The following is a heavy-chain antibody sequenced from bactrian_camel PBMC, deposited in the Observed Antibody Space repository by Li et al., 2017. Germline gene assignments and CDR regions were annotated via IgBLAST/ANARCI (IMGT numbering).Heavy chain of an antibody. D-gene: IGHD2*01. CDR3: GTNKYCRGSARCNSDFSH. V-gene: IGHV3S28*01. J-gene: IGHJ4*01. CDR2: VYAPTGST. CDR1: GFTSAAY. Sequence: QLVESGGGSVQAGGSLRLSCLASGFTSAAYMAWFRQAPGKGREGVAVVYAPTGSTYYADSVKGRFTVSQDSAKNTLYLQMNNLKPEDTAMYYCGTNKYCRGSARCNSDFSHWGQ.